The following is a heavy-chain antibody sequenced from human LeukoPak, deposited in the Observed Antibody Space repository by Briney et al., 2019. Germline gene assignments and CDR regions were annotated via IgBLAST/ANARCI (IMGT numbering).Heavy chain of an antibody. CDR2: IYNSGST. D-gene: IGHD2-21*02. J-gene: IGHJ4*01. CDR3: ARGDFRYFDF. CDR1: GGSITSYY. V-gene: IGHV4-59*01. Sequence: SETRSLTCTVSGGSITSYYWSWIRQSPGKGLEWIGYIYNSGSTNYNPSLRSRVTISVDTSKNQFSLNLNSVTAADTAVYYCARGDFRYFDFWGHGTLVTVST.